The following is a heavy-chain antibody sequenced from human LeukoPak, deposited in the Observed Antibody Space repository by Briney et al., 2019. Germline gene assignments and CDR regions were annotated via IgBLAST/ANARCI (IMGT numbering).Heavy chain of an antibody. D-gene: IGHD1-26*01. CDR3: AREGVNSGYFDY. V-gene: IGHV3-53*01. Sequence: PGGSLRLSCAASGFTVSSNYMSWVRQAPGKGLEWVSVFYSGGNTFYADSVKGRCTISRDDSKNTLYLQMNSLRPEDTAVYFCAREGVNSGYFDYWGQGTLVTVSS. J-gene: IGHJ4*02. CDR2: FYSGGNT. CDR1: GFTVSSNY.